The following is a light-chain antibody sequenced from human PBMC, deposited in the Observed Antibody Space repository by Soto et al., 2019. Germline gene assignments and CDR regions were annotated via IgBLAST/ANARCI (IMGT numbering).Light chain of an antibody. CDR1: SSNIGNNY. J-gene: IGLJ2*01. V-gene: IGLV1-51*01. CDR2: DNN. CDR3: GKWESSLSVV. Sequence: QSVLTQPPSVSAAPGQTVTISCSGSSSNIGNNYVSWYQQHPGTAPKLLIHDNNKRPSGIPDRFSGSKSATSATLGITGLQTGDEADYYCGKWESSLSVVFGGGTKLTVL.